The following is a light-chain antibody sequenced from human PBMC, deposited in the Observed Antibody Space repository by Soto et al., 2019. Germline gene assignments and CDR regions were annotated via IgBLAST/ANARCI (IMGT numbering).Light chain of an antibody. CDR1: QSVASSY. V-gene: IGKV3-20*01. CDR3: NHCRSLPKT. CDR2: SAS. Sequence: EVVLTQSPGTLSLSPGERVTLSCRASQSVASSYLAWYQQKPGRAPRLLFYSASSRATGIPDRFSGSGSGTDFTVTIISLETQDCAVYSCNHCRSLPKTSGKGTTVE. J-gene: IGKJ1*01.